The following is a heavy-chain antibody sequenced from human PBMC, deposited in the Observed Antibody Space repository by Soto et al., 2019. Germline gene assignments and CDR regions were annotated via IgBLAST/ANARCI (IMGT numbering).Heavy chain of an antibody. CDR3: AKGRPGVAAAPDY. V-gene: IGHV3-23*01. Sequence: VGSLRLSCAASGFTFSDFAMAWVRQAPGKGLEWVSSAGGSGSGTYYADSVKGRFTISRDNSKNTLFLHMTNLRAGDTALYFCAKGRPGVAAAPDYWGQGTLVTVSS. CDR2: AGGSGSGT. CDR1: GFTFSDFA. D-gene: IGHD2-21*01. J-gene: IGHJ4*02.